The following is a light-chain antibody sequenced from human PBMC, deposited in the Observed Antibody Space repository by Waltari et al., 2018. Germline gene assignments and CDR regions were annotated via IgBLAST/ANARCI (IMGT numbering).Light chain of an antibody. Sequence: QSALTQSASVSGSPGQSITISCTGTSSDVGTYNYVSWYQQHPGKAPKLMIFDVSIRPSGFSNRFSGSKSGNTASLTISGLQAEDEADYYCSSYISSSTLELFGGGTSLTVL. CDR3: SSYISSSTLEL. CDR1: SSDVGTYNY. CDR2: DVS. J-gene: IGLJ2*01. V-gene: IGLV2-14*03.